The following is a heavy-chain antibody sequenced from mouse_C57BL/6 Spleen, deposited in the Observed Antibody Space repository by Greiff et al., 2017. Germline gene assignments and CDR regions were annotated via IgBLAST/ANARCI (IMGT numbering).Heavy chain of an antibody. V-gene: IGHV1-7*01. D-gene: IGHD1-1*01. CDR3: ERSTTVVAHYFDG. CDR2: INPSSGYT. CDR1: GYTFTSYW. J-gene: IGHJ2*01. Sequence: QVQLKQSGAELAKPGASVKLSCKASGYTFTSYWMHWVKQRPGQGLEWIGYINPSSGYTKYNQKFKDKATLTADKSSSTAYMQLSSLTYEDSAVYYCERSTTVVAHYFDGWGQGTTLTVAS.